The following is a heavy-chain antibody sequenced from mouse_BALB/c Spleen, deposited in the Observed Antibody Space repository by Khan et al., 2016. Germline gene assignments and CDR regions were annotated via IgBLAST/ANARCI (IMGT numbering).Heavy chain of an antibody. CDR3: ARHEYGNYFDY. V-gene: IGHV5-9-2*01. Sequence: EVELVQSGAELVKPGGTLKLSCAASGLTFSSYGMSWVRQTPAKRLEWVATIRRGDSYPHYPDSVQGRFRISRDKTKNNLHLQMSRLRSEDTALYYCARHEYGNYFDYWVQRTTRTVSS. J-gene: IGHJ2*01. CDR2: IRRGDSYP. CDR1: GLTFSSYG. D-gene: IGHD2-10*02.